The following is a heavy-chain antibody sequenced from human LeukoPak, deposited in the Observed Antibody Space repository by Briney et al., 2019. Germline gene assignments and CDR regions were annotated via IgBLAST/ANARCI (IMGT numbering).Heavy chain of an antibody. CDR3: ARLVAAGD. V-gene: IGHV4-34*01. CDR1: GGSFSGYY. D-gene: IGHD6-13*01. J-gene: IGHJ4*02. CDR2: INHSGST. Sequence: SETLSLTCAVYGGSFSGYYWSWIRQPPGKGLEWIGEINHSGSTNYNPSLKSRVTISVDTSKNQFSLKLSSVTAADTAVYYCARLVAAGDWGQGTLVTVSS.